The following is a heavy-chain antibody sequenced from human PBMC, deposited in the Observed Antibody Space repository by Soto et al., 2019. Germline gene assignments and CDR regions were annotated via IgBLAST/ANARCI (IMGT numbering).Heavy chain of an antibody. CDR1: GYTFTSYG. J-gene: IGHJ4*02. CDR2: ISAYNGNT. Sequence: QVQLEQSGAEVKKPGASVKVSCKASGYTFTSYGISWVRQAPGQGLEWMGRISAYNGNTGYAQKFQGRVTMTRNTSISTAYMELSSLRSEDTAVYYCARSTNDYGDRHWGQGTLVTVSS. V-gene: IGHV1-18*01. CDR3: ARSTNDYGDRH. D-gene: IGHD4-17*01.